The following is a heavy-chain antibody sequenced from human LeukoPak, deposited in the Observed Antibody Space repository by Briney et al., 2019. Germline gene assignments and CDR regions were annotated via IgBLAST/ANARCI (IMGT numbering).Heavy chain of an antibody. CDR1: GSNFTTYW. Sequence: GASLKISCKGSGSNFTTYWIVWVRQMPGKGLEWMGIIYPGDSDTRYSPSFQGQVTISADKSISTAFLQWSSLKASDTAMYYCARQQVAYYYYYGMDVWGKGTTVTVSS. D-gene: IGHD2-15*01. J-gene: IGHJ6*04. CDR3: ARQQVAYYYYYGMDV. V-gene: IGHV5-51*01. CDR2: IYPGDSDT.